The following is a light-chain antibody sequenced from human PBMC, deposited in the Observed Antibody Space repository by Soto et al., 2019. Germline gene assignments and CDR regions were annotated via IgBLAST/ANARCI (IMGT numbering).Light chain of an antibody. CDR2: EVS. CDR3: SSYTSSNTQI. V-gene: IGLV2-14*01. J-gene: IGLJ2*01. Sequence: QSVLTQPASVSGSPGQSITISCIGTSSDVCGYNFVSWYQQYPGKAPKLMIYEVSNRPSGVSNRFSGSKSGNTASLTISGLQAEDEADYYCSSYTSSNTQIFGGGTKVTVL. CDR1: SSDVCGYNF.